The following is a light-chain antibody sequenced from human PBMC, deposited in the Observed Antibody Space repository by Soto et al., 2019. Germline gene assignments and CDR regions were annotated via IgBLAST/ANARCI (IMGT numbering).Light chain of an antibody. CDR2: GAS. V-gene: IGKV3D-15*01. Sequence: IAMTQSPGTLSLSPGERATLSCRASQSLGTNLGWYQQKPGQAPRLLIYGASTRATGIPARLSGSGSGTEFTLTIASLQSEDFAVYYGQHYGDWPLTFGGGTKVEIK. CDR3: QHYGDWPLT. CDR1: QSLGTN. J-gene: IGKJ4*01.